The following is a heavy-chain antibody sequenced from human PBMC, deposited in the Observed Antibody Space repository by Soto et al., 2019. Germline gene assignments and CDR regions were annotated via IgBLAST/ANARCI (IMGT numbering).Heavy chain of an antibody. J-gene: IGHJ4*02. V-gene: IGHV3-30-3*01. CDR2: ISYDGSIK. CDR3: AREWSTSGDLDY. D-gene: IGHD3-10*01. CDR1: GFTFSSHS. Sequence: QVQLVESGGGVVQPGRSLRLSCAASGFTFSSHSIQWVRQAPGKGLEWVAVISYDGSIKYYADSVKGRFTISRDNSKNTAYLQMNSLRAEDTAVFYCAREWSTSGDLDYLCQGTLVIVSS.